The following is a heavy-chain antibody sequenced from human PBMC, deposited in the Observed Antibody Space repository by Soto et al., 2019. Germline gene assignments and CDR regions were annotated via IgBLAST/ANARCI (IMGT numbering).Heavy chain of an antibody. V-gene: IGHV4-31*03. CDR1: GGSISSGGYY. Sequence: QVQLQESGPGLVKPSQTLSLTCTVSGGSISSGGYYWSWIRQHPGKGLEWIGYIYYSGSTYYNPFLQSRVTISVDTSKNQFSLKLSSVTAADTAVYYCARDGRGIAIMSRFDYWGQGTLVTVSS. CDR2: IYYSGST. CDR3: ARDGRGIAIMSRFDY. J-gene: IGHJ4*02. D-gene: IGHD6-13*01.